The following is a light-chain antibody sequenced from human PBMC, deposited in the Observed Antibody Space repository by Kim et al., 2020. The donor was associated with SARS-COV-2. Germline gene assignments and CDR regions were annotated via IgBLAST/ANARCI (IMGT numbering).Light chain of an antibody. CDR1: QGISSR. CDR3: QQANSFPDT. Sequence: DIQMTQSPSSVSASLGDRVTITCRASQGISSRLAWYRQKPGKAPNLLIYDASSLQSGVPSRFSGSGSGTDFTLTISSLQPEDFATYYCQQANSFPDTFGGGTKLEIK. J-gene: IGKJ4*01. CDR2: DAS. V-gene: IGKV1-12*01.